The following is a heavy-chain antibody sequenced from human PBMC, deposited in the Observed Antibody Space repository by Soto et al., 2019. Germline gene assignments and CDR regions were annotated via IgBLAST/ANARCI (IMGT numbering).Heavy chain of an antibody. CDR1: GFMFSSYA. Sequence: QVQLVESGGGVVQPGRSLRLSCAASGFMFSSYAMHWVRQAPGKGLEWVAVKTYDGSNKYYADSVKGRFTISRDNSKNTLYLQMNSLRAVDTAVCYCAGAGGLLVDYWGQGTLVTVSS. J-gene: IGHJ4*02. D-gene: IGHD1-26*01. CDR3: AGAGGLLVDY. CDR2: KTYDGSNK. V-gene: IGHV3-30-3*01.